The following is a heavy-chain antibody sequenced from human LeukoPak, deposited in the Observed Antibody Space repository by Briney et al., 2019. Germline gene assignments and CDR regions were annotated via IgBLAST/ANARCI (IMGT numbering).Heavy chain of an antibody. CDR2: ISYDGSNK. CDR3: AGTMFGGVMSSFHDY. Sequence: PGGSLRLSCAASGFTFSSYAMHWVRQAPGKGLEWVAVISYDGSNKYYADSVKGRFTISRDNSKNTLYLKLNSLRVKDTAVYYCAGTMFGGVMSSFHDYWGQEPLVTVSS. CDR1: GFTFSSYA. J-gene: IGHJ4*02. D-gene: IGHD3-16*01. V-gene: IGHV3-30-3*01.